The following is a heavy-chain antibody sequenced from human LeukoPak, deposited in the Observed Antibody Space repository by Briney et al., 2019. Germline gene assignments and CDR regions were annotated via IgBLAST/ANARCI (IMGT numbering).Heavy chain of an antibody. J-gene: IGHJ5*02. CDR3: ARIEGNNWFDP. CDR1: GFTVSSTY. CDR2: ISSGGTT. Sequence: GGSLRLSCAASGFTVSSTYMSWVRQTPGKGLEWVSLISSGGTTYYADSEKGRFTISRDNSKNTLYLQMNSLRAEDTAVYYCARIEGNNWFDPWGQGTLVTVSS. V-gene: IGHV3-53*01.